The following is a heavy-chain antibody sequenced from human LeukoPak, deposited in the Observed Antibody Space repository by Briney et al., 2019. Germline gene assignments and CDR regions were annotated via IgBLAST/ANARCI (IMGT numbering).Heavy chain of an antibody. CDR3: FVATCTDTRCLDY. V-gene: IGHV4-39*07. J-gene: IGHJ4*02. CDR2: ISYSGNT. CDR1: GGSISSSSYY. D-gene: IGHD2-8*02. Sequence: PSETLSLTCTVSGGSISSSSYYWGWIRQPPGKGLEWIGSISYSGNTYYNPSLKSRVTISVDTSKNQFSLKLNSVTAADTAVYYCFVATCTDTRCLDYWGQGTLVTVSS.